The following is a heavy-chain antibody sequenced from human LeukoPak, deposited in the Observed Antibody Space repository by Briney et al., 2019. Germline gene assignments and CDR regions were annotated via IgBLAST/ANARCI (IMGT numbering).Heavy chain of an antibody. Sequence: PSETLSLTCAVYGGSFSGYYWSWVRQPPEKGLEWIGEINHSGSTNYNPSLKSRVTISVDTSKNQFSLKLSSVTAADTAVYYCATLTTPGWFNPWGQGTLVTVSS. CDR3: ATLTTPGWFNP. V-gene: IGHV4-34*01. D-gene: IGHD1-1*01. CDR1: GGSFSGYY. J-gene: IGHJ5*02. CDR2: INHSGST.